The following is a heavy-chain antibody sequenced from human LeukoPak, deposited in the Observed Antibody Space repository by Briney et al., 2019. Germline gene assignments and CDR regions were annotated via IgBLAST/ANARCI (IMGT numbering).Heavy chain of an antibody. D-gene: IGHD3-22*01. Sequence: SSETLSLTCTVSNGSIITSSYSWGWIRQPPGKGLEWIGSIYYCGRTYYSPSLKSRVTISADTSNNQFSLNLSSVTASDTAVYYCARQKILDDNYDSSGYYVDQWGQGSLVTVSS. CDR1: NGSIITSSYS. J-gene: IGHJ4*02. CDR2: IYYCGRT. V-gene: IGHV4-39*01. CDR3: ARQKILDDNYDSSGYYVDQ.